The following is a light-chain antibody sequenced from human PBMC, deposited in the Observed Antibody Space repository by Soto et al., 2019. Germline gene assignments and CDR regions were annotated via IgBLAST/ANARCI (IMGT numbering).Light chain of an antibody. CDR1: QSVSSY. Sequence: EIVLTQSPATLSLSPGERATLSCRASQSVSSYLAWYQQKPGQAPRLLIYDASNRATGIPARFSGSGSGTEFTLTISSLEPEDFAVYYCQQRSSWLWTFGQGTKVEIK. CDR3: QQRSSWLWT. V-gene: IGKV3-11*01. J-gene: IGKJ1*01. CDR2: DAS.